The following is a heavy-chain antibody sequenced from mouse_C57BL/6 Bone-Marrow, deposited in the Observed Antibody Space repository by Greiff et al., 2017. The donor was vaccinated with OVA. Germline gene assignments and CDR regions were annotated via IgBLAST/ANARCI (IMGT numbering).Heavy chain of an antibody. Sequence: EVKLVESGGGLVKPGGSLKLSCAASGFTFSDYGMHWVRQAPGKGLEWVAYISSGSSTIYYADTVKGRFTISRDNAKNTLFLQMTSLRSEDTAMYYCARADYYGSSSPVWGTGTTVTVSS. V-gene: IGHV5-17*01. CDR2: ISSGSSTI. D-gene: IGHD1-1*01. CDR3: ARADYYGSSSPV. CDR1: GFTFSDYG. J-gene: IGHJ1*03.